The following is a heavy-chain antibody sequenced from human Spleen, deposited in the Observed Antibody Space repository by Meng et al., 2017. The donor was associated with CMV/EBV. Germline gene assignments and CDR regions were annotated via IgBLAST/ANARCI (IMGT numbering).Heavy chain of an antibody. J-gene: IGHJ4*02. V-gene: IGHV3-23*01. Sequence: GESLKISCAASGFTFSSYAMSWVRQAPGKGLEWVSAISGSGGSTYYADSVKGRFTISRDNSKNTLYLQMNSLRAEDTAVYYCAKGQGDFWSGYGEHDYWGQGTLVTVSS. CDR2: ISGSGGST. CDR3: AKGQGDFWSGYGEHDY. D-gene: IGHD3-3*01. CDR1: GFTFSSYA.